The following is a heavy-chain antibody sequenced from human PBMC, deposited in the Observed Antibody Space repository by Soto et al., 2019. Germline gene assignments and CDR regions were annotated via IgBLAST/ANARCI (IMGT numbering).Heavy chain of an antibody. J-gene: IGHJ6*02. CDR3: ARVGNLWSGYSDYYYYYGMDV. V-gene: IGHV3-74*01. CDR1: GFTFSSYW. Sequence: GGSLRLSCAASGFTFSSYWMHWVRQAPGKGLVWVSHINSDGSSTSYADSVKGRFTISRDNAKNTLYLQMNSLRAEDTAVYYCARVGNLWSGYSDYYYYYGMDVWGQGTTVTVSS. D-gene: IGHD3-3*01. CDR2: INSDGSST.